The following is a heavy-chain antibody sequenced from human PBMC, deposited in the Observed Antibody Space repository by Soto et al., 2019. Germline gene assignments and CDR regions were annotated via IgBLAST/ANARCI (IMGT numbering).Heavy chain of an antibody. CDR3: ARDGHDSSGYYYDWFDP. Sequence: PSETLSLTCTVSGGSISSYYWSWIRQPAGKGLEWIGRIYTSGSTNYNPSLKSRVTMSVDTSKNQFSLKLSSVTAADTAVYYCARDGHDSSGYYYDWFDPWGQGTLVTVSS. CDR1: GGSISSYY. D-gene: IGHD3-22*01. CDR2: IYTSGST. V-gene: IGHV4-4*07. J-gene: IGHJ5*02.